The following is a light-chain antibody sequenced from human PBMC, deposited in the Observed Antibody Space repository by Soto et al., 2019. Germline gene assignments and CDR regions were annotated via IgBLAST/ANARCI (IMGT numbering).Light chain of an antibody. CDR2: EVS. Sequence: QSALTQPASVSGSPGQSITISCTGSSSDVGSDQYVSWYQQHPGKAPKVIIYEVSNRPSGVSNRFSGSKSGNTASLTISGLQAEDEADYYCSSHTSSTTDDVFGTGTKLTVL. V-gene: IGLV2-14*01. J-gene: IGLJ1*01. CDR1: SSDVGSDQY. CDR3: SSHTSSTTDDV.